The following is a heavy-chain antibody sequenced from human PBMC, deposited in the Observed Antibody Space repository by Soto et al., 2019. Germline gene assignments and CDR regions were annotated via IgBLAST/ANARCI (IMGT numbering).Heavy chain of an antibody. CDR3: AKDQGSSWYGNIFDY. V-gene: IGHV3-23*01. CDR2: ISGSGGST. Sequence: GGSLRLSCAASGLDFSSEVMSWVRQAPGKGLEWVSAISGSGGSTYYADSVKGRFTISRDNSKNTLYLQMNSLRAEDTAVYYCAKDQGSSWYGNIFDYWGQGTLVTVSS. CDR1: GLDFSSEV. J-gene: IGHJ4*02. D-gene: IGHD6-13*01.